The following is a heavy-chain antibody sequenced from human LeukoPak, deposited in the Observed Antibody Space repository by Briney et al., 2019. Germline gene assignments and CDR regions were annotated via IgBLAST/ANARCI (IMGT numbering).Heavy chain of an antibody. J-gene: IGHJ4*02. V-gene: IGHV4-39*01. CDR2: IYYSGST. CDR1: GGAITSSSYY. D-gene: IGHD2-21*02. CDR3: ATTVTAIAPWYFDY. Sequence: SETLSLTCNVSGGAITSSSYYWGWIRQPPGRGLEWIGSIYYSGSTYYNPSLKSRVTISVDTSKNQFSLKLSSVTAADTAVYYCATTVTAIAPWYFDYWGQGTLVTVSS.